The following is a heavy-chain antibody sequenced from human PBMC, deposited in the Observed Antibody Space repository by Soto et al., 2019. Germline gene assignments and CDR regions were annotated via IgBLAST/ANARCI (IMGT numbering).Heavy chain of an antibody. Sequence: SLTCTVSGGSISTYYWNWIRQPPGKGLEWIGYIYYTGSTNYNPSLKSRVTISVDTSKNQFSLRLNSVTAADSAVYYCARGDSAYDPPPYWGQGTLVTVSS. J-gene: IGHJ4*02. CDR3: ARGDSAYDPPPY. CDR1: GGSISTYY. D-gene: IGHD5-12*01. V-gene: IGHV4-59*01. CDR2: IYYTGST.